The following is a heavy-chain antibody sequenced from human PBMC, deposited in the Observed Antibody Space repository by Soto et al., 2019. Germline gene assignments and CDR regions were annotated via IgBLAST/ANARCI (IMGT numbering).Heavy chain of an antibody. D-gene: IGHD1-26*01. Sequence: GGSLRLSCAASGFTFSSYAMHWVRQAPGKGLEWVAVISYDGSNKYYADSVKGRFTISRDNSKNTLYLQMNSLRAEDTAVYYCARSYSGSYYRARAFDIWGQGTMVTVSS. CDR2: ISYDGSNK. CDR3: ARSYSGSYYRARAFDI. V-gene: IGHV3-30-3*01. CDR1: GFTFSSYA. J-gene: IGHJ3*02.